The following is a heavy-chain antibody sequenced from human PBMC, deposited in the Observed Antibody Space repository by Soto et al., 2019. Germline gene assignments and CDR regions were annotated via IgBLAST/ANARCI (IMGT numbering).Heavy chain of an antibody. CDR2: ISAYNGNT. Sequence: GASVKVSCKASGYTFPSYGISWVRQAPGQGLEWMGWISAYNGNTHFAQKFQGRVTISVDTSKNQFSLKLSSVTAADTAVYYCARDYSSRWGFCDCWGQGTLVTVSS. V-gene: IGHV1-18*01. CDR1: GYTFPSYG. J-gene: IGHJ4*02. D-gene: IGHD6-13*01. CDR3: ARDYSSRWGFCDC.